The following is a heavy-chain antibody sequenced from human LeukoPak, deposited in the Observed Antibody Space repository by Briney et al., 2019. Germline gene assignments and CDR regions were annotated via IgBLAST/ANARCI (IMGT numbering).Heavy chain of an antibody. V-gene: IGHV3-73*01. D-gene: IGHD2-2*01. CDR3: TRYCSSTSCLYGFDY. CDR1: GFTFSGSA. CDR2: IRSKANSYAT. J-gene: IGHJ4*02. Sequence: GGSLKLSCAASGFTFSGSAMHWVRQASGKGLEWFGRIRSKANSYATAYAASVKGRFTISRDDSKNTAYLQMNSLKTEDTAVYYCTRYCSSTSCLYGFDYWGQGTLVTVSS.